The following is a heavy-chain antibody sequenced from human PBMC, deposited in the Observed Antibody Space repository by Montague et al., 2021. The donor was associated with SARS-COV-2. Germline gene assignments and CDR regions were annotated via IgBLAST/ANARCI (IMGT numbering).Heavy chain of an antibody. CDR2: IYYTGST. J-gene: IGHJ6*02. Sequence: SETLSLTCTVSGGSRSSYYWTWIRQPPGKGREWIGYIYYTGSTNYNPYLESRVTISLDTSKNQFALKLSSVTAADTAVYYCARGHYYGRKDYYYGVDVWGQGTTVTVSS. V-gene: IGHV4-59*13. CDR1: GGSRSSYY. D-gene: IGHD3-10*01. CDR3: ARGHYYGRKDYYYGVDV.